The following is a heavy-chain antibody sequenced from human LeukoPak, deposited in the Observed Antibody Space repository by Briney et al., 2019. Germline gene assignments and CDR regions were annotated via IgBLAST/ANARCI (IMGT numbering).Heavy chain of an antibody. Sequence: GGSLRLSCAAPGFTVSSNYMSWVRQAPGKGLVWVSRINSDGSTTSYADSVKGRFTISRDNAKNTLYLQMNSLRAEDTAVYYCARDPGYCSSTSCFYYNWFDPWGQGTLVTVSS. CDR2: INSDGSTT. D-gene: IGHD2-2*01. V-gene: IGHV3-74*01. CDR3: ARDPGYCSSTSCFYYNWFDP. J-gene: IGHJ5*02. CDR1: GFTVSSNY.